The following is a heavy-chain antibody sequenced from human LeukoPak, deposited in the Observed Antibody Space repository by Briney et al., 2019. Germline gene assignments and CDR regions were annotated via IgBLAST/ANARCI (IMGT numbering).Heavy chain of an antibody. J-gene: IGHJ4*02. CDR1: GFTFSEHG. CDR3: VRELPQVFQYYFYH. Sequence: PGGSLRLSCAASGFTFSEHGMLWVRQAPGKGLEWVAVIWYDGSNIYYADSVKGRFTISRDNSRNTLYLQMNSLRAEDTAVYYCVRELPQVFQYYFYHWGPGPLVTVSS. V-gene: IGHV3-33*01. CDR2: IWYDGSNI.